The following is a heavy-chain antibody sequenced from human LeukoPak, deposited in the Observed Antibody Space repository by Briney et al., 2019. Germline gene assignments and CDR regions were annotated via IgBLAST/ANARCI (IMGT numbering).Heavy chain of an antibody. CDR3: AKQYSGSYYSPLYFDY. CDR2: INWNSGSI. Sequence: DRSLRLSCAASGFTLDDYAMHWVRQAPGKGLEWVSSINWNSGSIGYADSVKGRFTISRDNAKNSLYLQMNSLTAEDTALYYCAKQYSGSYYSPLYFDYWGQGTLVTVSS. D-gene: IGHD1-26*01. CDR1: GFTLDDYA. J-gene: IGHJ4*02. V-gene: IGHV3-9*01.